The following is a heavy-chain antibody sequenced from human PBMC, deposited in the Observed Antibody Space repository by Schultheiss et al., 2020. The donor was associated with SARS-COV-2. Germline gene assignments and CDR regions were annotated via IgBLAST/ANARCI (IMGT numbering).Heavy chain of an antibody. D-gene: IGHD6-6*01. CDR3: ARAGLGAARHYYGMDV. CDR2: IYYSGST. J-gene: IGHJ6*02. V-gene: IGHV4-39*07. CDR1: GGSISSSSYY. Sequence: SETLSLTCTVSGGSISSSSYYWGWIRQPPGKGLEWIGSIYYSGSTNYNPSLKSRVTISVDTSKNQFSLKLSSVTAADTAVYYCARAGLGAARHYYGMDVWGQGTTVTVSS.